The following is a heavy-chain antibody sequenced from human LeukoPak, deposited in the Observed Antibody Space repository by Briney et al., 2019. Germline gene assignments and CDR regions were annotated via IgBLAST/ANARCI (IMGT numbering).Heavy chain of an antibody. CDR2: IYYRGST. J-gene: IGHJ4*02. CDR1: GGSISSYY. CDR3: ARGWFQSDGYNSPHYY. D-gene: IGHD5-24*01. V-gene: IGHV4-59*01. Sequence: PSETLSLTCTVSGGSISSYYWSWIRQPPEKGLEWIGYIYYRGSTNYNPSLKSRVTISVDTSKNQFSLKLSSVTAADTAVYYCARGWFQSDGYNSPHYYWGQGTLVTVSS.